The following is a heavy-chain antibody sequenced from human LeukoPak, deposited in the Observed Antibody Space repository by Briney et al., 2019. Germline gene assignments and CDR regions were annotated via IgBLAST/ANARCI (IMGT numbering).Heavy chain of an antibody. J-gene: IGHJ4*02. CDR1: GYTFTCYY. D-gene: IGHD6-19*01. CDR3: ARLYPSIPVAGSGNCFDS. CDR2: INPNSGDM. V-gene: IGHV1-2*02. Sequence: ASVKVSCKASGYTFTCYYMHWVRQAPGQGLEQMGWINPNSGDMKYAQKFQGRVTMTRDTSINTAYMELRSLRSDDTAVYYCARLYPSIPVAGSGNCFDSWGQGTLVTVSS.